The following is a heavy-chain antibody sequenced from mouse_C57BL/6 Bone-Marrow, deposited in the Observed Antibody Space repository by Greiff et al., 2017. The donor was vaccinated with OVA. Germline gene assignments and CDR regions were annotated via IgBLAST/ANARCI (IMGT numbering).Heavy chain of an antibody. CDR1: GYSFTGYY. CDR3: ARPYDGYWLWDY. V-gene: IGHV1-42*01. CDR2: INPSTGGT. D-gene: IGHD2-3*01. Sequence: VQLQQSGPELVKPGASVKISCKASGYSFTGYYMNWVKQSPEKSLEWIGEINPSTGGTTYNQKFKAKATLTVDKSSSTAYMQLKSLTSEDSAVYYCARPYDGYWLWDYWGQGTTLTVSS. J-gene: IGHJ2*01.